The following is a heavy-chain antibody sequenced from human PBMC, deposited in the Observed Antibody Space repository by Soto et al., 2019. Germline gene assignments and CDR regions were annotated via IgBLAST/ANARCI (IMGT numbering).Heavy chain of an antibody. D-gene: IGHD3-3*01. V-gene: IGHV5-10-1*01. Sequence: GESLKSSWKGSGYSVTSYWSRWVRKMPGKGLEWVGRIDVSDSYANYSPSFQGHVTISADKAMSTAYLQWSSLKASDTAMCYCASLLSFGVVSYYYGMDVWGKGTTVTVSS. CDR3: ASLLSFGVVSYYYGMDV. J-gene: IGHJ6*04. CDR1: GYSVTSYW. CDR2: IDVSDSYA.